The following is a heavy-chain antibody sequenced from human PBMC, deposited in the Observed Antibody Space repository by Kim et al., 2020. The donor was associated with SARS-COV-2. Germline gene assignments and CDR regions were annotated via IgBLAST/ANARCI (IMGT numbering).Heavy chain of an antibody. CDR3: ARALTYYDILTGYYNNLPYYFDY. V-gene: IGHV4-34*01. Sequence: SETLSLTCAVYGGSFSGYYWSWIRQPPGKGLEWIGEINHSGSTNYNPSLKSRVTISVDTSKNQFSLKLSSVTAADTAVYYCARALTYYDILTGYYNNLPYYFDYWGQGTLVTVSS. CDR1: GGSFSGYY. CDR2: INHSGST. D-gene: IGHD3-9*01. J-gene: IGHJ4*02.